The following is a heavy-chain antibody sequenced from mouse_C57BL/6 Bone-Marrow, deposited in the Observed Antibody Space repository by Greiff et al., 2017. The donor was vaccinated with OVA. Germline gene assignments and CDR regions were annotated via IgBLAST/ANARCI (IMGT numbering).Heavy chain of an antibody. V-gene: IGHV5-9-1*02. CDR2: ISSGGDYI. CDR3: TGIYYGSSSFAY. Sequence: EVMLVESGEGLVKPGGSLKLSCAASGFTFSSYAMSWVRQTPEKRLEWVAYISSGGDYIYYADTVKGRFTISRDNARNTLYLQMSSLKSEDTAMYYCTGIYYGSSSFAYWGQGTLVTVSA. J-gene: IGHJ3*01. CDR1: GFTFSSYA. D-gene: IGHD1-1*01.